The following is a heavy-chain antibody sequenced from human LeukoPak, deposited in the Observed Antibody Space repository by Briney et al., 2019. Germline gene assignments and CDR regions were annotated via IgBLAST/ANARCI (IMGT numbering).Heavy chain of an antibody. CDR2: IYTSGST. Sequence: SETLSLTCTVSGGSISSGSYYWSWIRQPAGKGLEWIGRIYTSGSTNYNPSLKSRVTISVDTSKNQFSLKLSSVTAADTAVYYCARVSGSYYDSSGPPGYYYYYMDVWGKGTTVTISS. CDR3: ARVSGSYYDSSGPPGYYYYYMDV. V-gene: IGHV4-61*02. CDR1: GGSISSGSYY. J-gene: IGHJ6*03. D-gene: IGHD3-22*01.